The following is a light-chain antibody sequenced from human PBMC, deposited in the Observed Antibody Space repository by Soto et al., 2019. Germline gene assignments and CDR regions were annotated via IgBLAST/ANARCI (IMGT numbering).Light chain of an antibody. J-gene: IGLJ1*01. CDR2: GDN. V-gene: IGLV1-40*01. CDR3: QSYDSSLTTFV. CDR1: SSNIGAEYD. Sequence: QSVLTQPPSVSGAPGQRVAISCTGSSSNIGAEYDVHWYQQLPGTAPKRLTYGDNNRPSGVPDRFSGSKSGTPASLAITGLQPEDEADYYCQSYDSSLTTFVFGTGTKVTVL.